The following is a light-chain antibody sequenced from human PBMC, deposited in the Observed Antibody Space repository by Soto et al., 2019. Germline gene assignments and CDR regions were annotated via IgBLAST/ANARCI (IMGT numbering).Light chain of an antibody. CDR3: QQRSDWPLT. J-gene: IGKJ4*01. CDR2: EAS. V-gene: IGKV3-11*01. Sequence: EIVLTQSTATLSLSPGERATLSCRASQSVRSYLAWYQQKPGQAPRLLIYEASNRATGIPARFSGSGSGTDFPLAISSLEPDEFAVYYCQQRSDWPLTFGGGTKVESK. CDR1: QSVRSY.